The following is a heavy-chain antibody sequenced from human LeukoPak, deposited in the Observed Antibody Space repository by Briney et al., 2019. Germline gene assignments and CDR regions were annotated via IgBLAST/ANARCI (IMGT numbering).Heavy chain of an antibody. D-gene: IGHD2-15*01. J-gene: IGHJ4*02. CDR3: AREGPETRARWWGGGSDDVEASKPYDY. V-gene: IGHV1-69*04. Sequence: SVKVSCKASGGTFNSYVISWVRQAPGQGLEWMGRIVPILGIANYAQKFQGRVTTTADKSTTTAYMELSSLGSEDTAVYYCAREGPETRARWWGGGSDDVEASKPYDYWGQGTLVTVSS. CDR1: GGTFNSYV. CDR2: IVPILGIA.